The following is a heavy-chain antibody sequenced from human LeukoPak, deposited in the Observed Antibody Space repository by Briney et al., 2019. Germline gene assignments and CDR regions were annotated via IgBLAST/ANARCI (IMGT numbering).Heavy chain of an antibody. Sequence: ASVKVSCKASGYTFTSYYMHWVRQAPGQGLEWMGIMNPSGGSTSYAQKFQGRVTMTRDTSTSTVYMELSSLRSEDTAVYYCARPKGLDYGGNSYYFDYWGQGTLVTVSS. J-gene: IGHJ4*02. CDR2: MNPSGGST. CDR1: GYTFTSYY. CDR3: ARPKGLDYGGNSYYFDY. D-gene: IGHD4-23*01. V-gene: IGHV1-46*01.